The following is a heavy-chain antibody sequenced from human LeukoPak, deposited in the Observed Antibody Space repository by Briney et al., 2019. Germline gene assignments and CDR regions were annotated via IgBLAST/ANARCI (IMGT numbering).Heavy chain of an antibody. J-gene: IGHJ4*02. CDR2: FNAAIGDT. V-gene: IGHV1-18*01. D-gene: IGHD3-16*02. CDR3: ARTPLTFGGVIVKGGGYYFDY. CDR1: NYSFTSYG. Sequence: ASVKVSCKASNYSFTSYGISWVRQAPGQGLEGRAWFNAAIGDTNYAQKLQGRVTLTTETSTSTAYMELSSLRSEDTAVYYCARTPLTFGGVIVKGGGYYFDYWGQGTLVTVSS.